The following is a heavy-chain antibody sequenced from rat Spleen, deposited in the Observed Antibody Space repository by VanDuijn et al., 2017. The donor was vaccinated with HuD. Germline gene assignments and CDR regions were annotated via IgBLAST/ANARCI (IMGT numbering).Heavy chain of an antibody. Sequence: EVQLVESGGGLVQPGRSLKLSCAASGFIFSNYYMAWVRQAPTKGLEWVAYISAGGDDTYYRYSVKGRFTISRDNAKSTLYLQMDSLRSEDTATYYCTTKGYGGPGVGYWGQGVMVTVSS. CDR3: TTKGYGGPGVGY. V-gene: IGHV5-27*01. CDR2: ISAGGDDT. J-gene: IGHJ2*01. D-gene: IGHD1-11*01. CDR1: GFIFSNYY.